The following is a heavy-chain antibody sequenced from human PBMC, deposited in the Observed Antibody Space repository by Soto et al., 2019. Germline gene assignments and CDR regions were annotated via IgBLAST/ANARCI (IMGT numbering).Heavy chain of an antibody. CDR2: ISYDGSNK. CDR3: AKVRGYDSSGYYTEDYGMDV. Sequence: GGSLRLSCAASGFTFSSYGMHWVRQAPGKGLEWVAVISYDGSNKYYADSVKGRFTISRDNSKNTLYLQMNSLRAEDTAVYYCAKVRGYDSSGYYTEDYGMDVWGQGTTVTVSS. V-gene: IGHV3-30*18. D-gene: IGHD3-22*01. CDR1: GFTFSSYG. J-gene: IGHJ6*02.